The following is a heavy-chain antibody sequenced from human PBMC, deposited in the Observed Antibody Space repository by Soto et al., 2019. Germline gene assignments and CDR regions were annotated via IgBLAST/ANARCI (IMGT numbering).Heavy chain of an antibody. CDR2: ISSISTTI. V-gene: IGHV3-48*01. CDR3: ARERALSNYPDY. Sequence: PGGSLRLSCAASGFTFSSYGMHWVRQAPGKGLEWVAVISYISSISTTIYYADSVKGRFTISRDNAKNSLYLQMISLRAEDTAVYYCARERALSNYPDYWGQGTLVTVSS. D-gene: IGHD4-4*01. J-gene: IGHJ4*02. CDR1: GFTFSSYG.